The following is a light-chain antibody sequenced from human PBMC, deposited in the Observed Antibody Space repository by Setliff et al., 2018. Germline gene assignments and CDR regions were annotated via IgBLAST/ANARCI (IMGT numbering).Light chain of an antibody. J-gene: IGLJ1*01. Sequence: QSALAQPRSVSGSPGQSVTISCTGTSSDVGGYNYVSWYQQHPGKAPKLMIYDVAKRPSGVPHRFSGSKSGNTASLTISGLQAEDEADYHCCSYAGSHTYVFGTGTKVTVL. CDR1: SSDVGGYNY. CDR2: DVA. CDR3: CSYAGSHTYV. V-gene: IGLV2-11*01.